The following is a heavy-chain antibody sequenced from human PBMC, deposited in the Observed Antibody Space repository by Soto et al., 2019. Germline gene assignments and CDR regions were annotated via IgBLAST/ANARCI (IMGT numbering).Heavy chain of an antibody. D-gene: IGHD2-2*01. V-gene: IGHV1-69*13. CDR3: ARGRGIVVVPTNYYYGMDV. Sequence: SVKVSCKASGGTFSSYAISWVRQAPGQGLEWMGGIIPIFGTANYAQKFQGRVTITADESTSTAYMELSSLRSEDTAVHYCARGRGIVVVPTNYYYGMDVWGQGTTVTVSS. J-gene: IGHJ6*02. CDR1: GGTFSSYA. CDR2: IIPIFGTA.